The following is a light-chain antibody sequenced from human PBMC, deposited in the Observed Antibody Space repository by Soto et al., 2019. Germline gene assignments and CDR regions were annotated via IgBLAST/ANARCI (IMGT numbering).Light chain of an antibody. CDR1: QSISSW. V-gene: IGKV1-5*03. J-gene: IGKJ1*01. Sequence: DLQMKQSPSTLSASVGGRVAITCRASQSISSWVAWYQQKPGKAPKLLIYKASSLESGVPSRFSGSGSGTEFTLTISSLQPDDFATYDCQQYSSYWTFGQGTKVDIK. CDR2: KAS. CDR3: QQYSSYWT.